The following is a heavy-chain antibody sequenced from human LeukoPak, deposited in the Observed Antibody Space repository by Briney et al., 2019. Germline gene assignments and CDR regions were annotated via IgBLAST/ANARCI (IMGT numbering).Heavy chain of an antibody. Sequence: GGSLRLSCVASGFTLSNAWMSWVRQAPGKGLEWVGRIKTITDDGTTDYAAPVTGRFTISRDDSKNMLFLQMNTLKTEDTAVYYCNTPAFLGKSPYGLDVWGQGTTVTVSS. CDR3: NTPAFLGKSPYGLDV. V-gene: IGHV3-15*01. J-gene: IGHJ6*02. CDR1: GFTLSNAW. D-gene: IGHD3-3*01. CDR2: IKTITDDGTT.